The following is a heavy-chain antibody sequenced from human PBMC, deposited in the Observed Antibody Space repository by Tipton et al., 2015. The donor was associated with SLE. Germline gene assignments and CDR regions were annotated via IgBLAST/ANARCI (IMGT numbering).Heavy chain of an antibody. Sequence: TLSLTCTVSGGSISSYYWSWIRQHPGKGLEWIGYIYSSGSTYYNPSLTSRINISVDTSKNQFSLQLSSVTAADTAVYYCARVEGSGYRYWYFDLWGRGTLVTVSS. CDR2: IYSSGST. CDR3: ARVEGSGYRYWYFDL. J-gene: IGHJ2*01. CDR1: GGSISSYY. D-gene: IGHD3-22*01. V-gene: IGHV4-31*03.